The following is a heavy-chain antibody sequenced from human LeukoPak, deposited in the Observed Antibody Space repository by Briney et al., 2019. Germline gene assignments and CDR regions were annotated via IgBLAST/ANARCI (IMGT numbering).Heavy chain of an antibody. CDR2: IIPIIGTP. CDR1: GGSFSTYG. V-gene: IGHV1-69*05. D-gene: IGHD3-10*01. Sequence: SVKVSCKASGGSFSTYGTSWVRQDPGQGLEWMGGIIPIIGTPKFAQKFQGRVTITTDEPTTTVYMELSRLRFEDTAVYYCARDLMVRGARGYWGQGTLVTVSS. CDR3: ARDLMVRGARGY. J-gene: IGHJ4*02.